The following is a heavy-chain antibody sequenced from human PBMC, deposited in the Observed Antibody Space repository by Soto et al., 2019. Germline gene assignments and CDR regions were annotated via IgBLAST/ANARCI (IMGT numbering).Heavy chain of an antibody. CDR2: ISAYNGNT. CDR1: GYSFTSYG. V-gene: IGHV1-18*04. D-gene: IGHD1-20*01. J-gene: IGHJ6*02. Sequence: QIQLVQSGAEVKKPGASVKVSCKASGYSFTSYGISWVRQAPGQGLEWMGWISAYNGNTNYEQKFQGSVAMTTDTSTNTAYLALRTLRSDDAAVYYCARDPPITGSLRGTPLMAVWGQGTTVTVSS. CDR3: ARDPPITGSLRGTPLMAV.